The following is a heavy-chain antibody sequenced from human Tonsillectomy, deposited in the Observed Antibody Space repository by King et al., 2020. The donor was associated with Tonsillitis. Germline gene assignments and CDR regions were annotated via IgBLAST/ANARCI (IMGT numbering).Heavy chain of an antibody. V-gene: IGHV4-39*01. CDR3: ARDYGLN. J-gene: IGHJ4*02. CDR2: FYYSGNT. Sequence: QLRESGPGLVKPSETLSLTCAVSGGSISSSPYYWGWIRQPPGKGLEWIGSFYYSGNTYYNPSLKSRVTISVDTSKNQFSLRLTSVTAADTAVYYCARDYGLNWGQGTLVTVSS. D-gene: IGHD4-17*01. CDR1: GGSISSSPYY.